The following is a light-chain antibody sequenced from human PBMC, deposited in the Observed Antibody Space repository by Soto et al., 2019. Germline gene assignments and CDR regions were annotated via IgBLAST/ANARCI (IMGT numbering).Light chain of an antibody. V-gene: IGLV2-14*03. CDR3: SSYTGTRSYV. CDR2: SVS. Sequence: QSALTQPASVSGSPGQSITISCSGTSSDIGAYDHVAWFQQFPGKTPKLMIYSVSNRPSGVSYRFSGSKSGNTASLTISQLQAEDEADYYCSSYTGTRSYVFGTGTKLTVL. J-gene: IGLJ1*01. CDR1: SSDIGAYDH.